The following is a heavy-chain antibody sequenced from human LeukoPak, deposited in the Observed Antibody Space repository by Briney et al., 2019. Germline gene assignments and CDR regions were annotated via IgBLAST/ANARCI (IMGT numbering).Heavy chain of an antibody. J-gene: IGHJ2*01. V-gene: IGHV3-23*01. CDR1: GFPFSSYA. Sequence: GGSLRLSCAASGFPFSSYAMGWVRQAPRKGLEWVSAITASSGGTYYADSVKGRFTISRDNSKNTLYLQINSLRAEDAAIYYCAKIRFYYDSSFDYWYFDLWGRGTLVTASS. CDR3: AKIRFYYDSSFDYWYFDL. D-gene: IGHD3-22*01. CDR2: ITASSGGT.